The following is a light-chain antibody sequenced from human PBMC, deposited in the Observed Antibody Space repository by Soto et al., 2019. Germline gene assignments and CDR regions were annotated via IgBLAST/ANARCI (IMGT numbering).Light chain of an antibody. CDR2: DVS. CDR1: SSDVGGYNY. CDR3: SSYTSSSSWV. Sequence: QSALTQPASVSGSPGQSITISCTGTSSDVGGYNYVSWYQQHPGKAPKLMIYDVSNRPSGVSNRFSGSKSGNTASLTISGLQVEDEADYYCSSYTSSSSWVFGGGTQLTVL. V-gene: IGLV2-14*01. J-gene: IGLJ3*02.